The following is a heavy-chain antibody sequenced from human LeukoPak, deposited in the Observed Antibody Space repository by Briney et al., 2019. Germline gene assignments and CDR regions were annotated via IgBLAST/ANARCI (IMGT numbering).Heavy chain of an antibody. J-gene: IGHJ4*02. Sequence: SGGSLRLSCAASGFTFSSYSMNWVRQAPGKGLEWVSSISSSSSYIYYADSVKGRFTISRDNSKNTLYLQMNTLRADDTAVYYCAKDHGSSDWYYFDYWGQGTLVTVSS. CDR1: GFTFSSYS. D-gene: IGHD6-13*01. CDR3: AKDHGSSDWYYFDY. V-gene: IGHV3-21*03. CDR2: ISSSSSYI.